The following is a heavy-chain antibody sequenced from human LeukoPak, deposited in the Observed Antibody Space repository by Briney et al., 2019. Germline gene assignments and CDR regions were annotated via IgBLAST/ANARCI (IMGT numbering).Heavy chain of an antibody. Sequence: SGTLSLTCGVSGGSISNTNWWSWVRQPPGKGLEWIGEVHLSGASNYNPSLKSRVSMSIDNSKNQLSLKLTSVTAADTAIYYCARESGAFCPFGFWGQGTLVTVSS. J-gene: IGHJ4*02. D-gene: IGHD1-26*01. V-gene: IGHV4-4*02. CDR3: ARESGAFCPFGF. CDR2: VHLSGAS. CDR1: GGSISNTNW.